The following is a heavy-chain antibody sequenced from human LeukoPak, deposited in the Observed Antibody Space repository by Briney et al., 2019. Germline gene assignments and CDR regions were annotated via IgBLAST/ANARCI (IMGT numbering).Heavy chain of an antibody. CDR3: AKCGLLTNYYYYYMDV. CDR2: ISDSGHNT. J-gene: IGHJ6*03. D-gene: IGHD2-15*01. V-gene: IGHV3-23*01. Sequence: GGSLRLSCAASGFTFSRYAMSWVRQAPGKGLEWVSTISDSGHNTYYADSVKGRFTISRDNFKNTLSLQMSSLRGGDTAVYYCAKCGLLTNYYYYYMDVWGKGATVTVSS. CDR1: GFTFSRYA.